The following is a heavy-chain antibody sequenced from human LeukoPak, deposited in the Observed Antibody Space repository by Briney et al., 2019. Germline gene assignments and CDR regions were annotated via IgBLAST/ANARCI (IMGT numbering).Heavy chain of an antibody. J-gene: IGHJ5*01. CDR2: IYYSGST. CDR3: ARGPMVRGVWDS. V-gene: IGHV4-39*07. CDR1: GGSISSSSYY. D-gene: IGHD3-10*01. Sequence: SETLSLTCTVSGGSISSSSYYWGWIRQPPGKGLEWIGSIYYSGSTYYNPSLKSRVTISVDTSKNQFSLKLSSVTAADTAVYYCARGPMVRGVWDSWGQGTLVTVSS.